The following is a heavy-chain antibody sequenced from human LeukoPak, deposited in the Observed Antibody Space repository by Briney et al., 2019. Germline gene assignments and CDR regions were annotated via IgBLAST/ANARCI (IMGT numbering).Heavy chain of an antibody. Sequence: AGRSLRLSCAASGFTFDDYAMNWVRQAPGKGLEWVSSISSSSSSYIYYADSVKGRFTISRDNAKNSLYLQMNSLRAEDTAVYYCATNPYYYDSSGYYYDFWFDPWGQGTLVTVSS. CDR2: ISSSSSSYI. J-gene: IGHJ5*02. CDR3: ATNPYYYDSSGYYYDFWFDP. CDR1: GFTFDDYA. D-gene: IGHD3-22*01. V-gene: IGHV3-21*01.